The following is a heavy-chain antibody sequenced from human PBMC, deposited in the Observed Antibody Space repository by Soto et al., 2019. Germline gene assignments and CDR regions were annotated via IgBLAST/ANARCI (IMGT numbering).Heavy chain of an antibody. Sequence: EVQVLESGGGLVQPGGSLRLSCTGTGINFSSHGLSWVRQSPGKWLEWVSSISTSGGTTYYADSVKGRFIFSRDNSKNMGYLQINSLRVQDTAVYYCAGGCGYLGGPGTRVIVSS. D-gene: IGHD3-16*01. CDR1: GINFSSHG. V-gene: IGHV3-23*01. CDR2: ISTSGGTT. J-gene: IGHJ4*02. CDR3: AGGCGYL.